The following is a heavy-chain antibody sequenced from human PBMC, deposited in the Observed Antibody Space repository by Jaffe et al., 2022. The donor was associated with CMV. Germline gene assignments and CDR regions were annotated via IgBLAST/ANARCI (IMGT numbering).Heavy chain of an antibody. CDR2: IYYSGST. D-gene: IGHD6-13*01. CDR1: GGSISSYY. CDR3: ARHKSGYGPGALFDY. Sequence: QVQLQESGPGLVKPSETLSLTCTVSGGSISSYYWSWIRQPPGKGLEWIGYIYYSGSTNYNPSLKSRVTISVDTSKNQFSLKLSSVTAADTAVYYCARHKSGYGPGALFDYWGQGTLVTVSS. J-gene: IGHJ4*02. V-gene: IGHV4-59*08.